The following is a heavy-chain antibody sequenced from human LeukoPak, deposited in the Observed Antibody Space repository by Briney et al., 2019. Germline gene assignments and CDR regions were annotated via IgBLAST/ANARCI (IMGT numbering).Heavy chain of an antibody. CDR1: GDSISSYY. J-gene: IGHJ4*02. Sequence: SETLSLTCTVSGDSISSYYWSWIRQPPGKGLEWIGYIYYSGSTNYNPSLKSRVTISVDTSKNQSSLKLSSVTAADTAVYYCARISWLQLVGPFDYWGQGTLVTVSS. CDR2: IYYSGST. CDR3: ARISWLQLVGPFDY. V-gene: IGHV4-59*08. D-gene: IGHD5-24*01.